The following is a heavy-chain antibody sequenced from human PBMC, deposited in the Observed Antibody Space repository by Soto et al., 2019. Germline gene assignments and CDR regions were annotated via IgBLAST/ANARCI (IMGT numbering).Heavy chain of an antibody. J-gene: IGHJ3*02. D-gene: IGHD4-17*01. CDR3: TTDRSWGGDEDDAFDI. CDR2: ISWNSGRI. Sequence: EVQLVESGGGLVQPGRSLRLSCAASGFTFGDYAIHWVRQAPGKGLEWVSGISWNSGRIDYADSVKGRFTISRDNDKNSRYLQMNSLTAEDTDLYYCTTDRSWGGDEDDAFDIWGQGTMVSVSS. V-gene: IGHV3-9*01. CDR1: GFTFGDYA.